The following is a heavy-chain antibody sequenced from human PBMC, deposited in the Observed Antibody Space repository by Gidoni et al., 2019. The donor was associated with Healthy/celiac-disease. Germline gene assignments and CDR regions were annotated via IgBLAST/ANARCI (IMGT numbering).Heavy chain of an antibody. CDR2: INPDSGST. D-gene: IGHD5-18*01. V-gene: IGHV1-2*02. Sequence: SGYTFTGYYIHWVRQAPGQGLEWMGLINPDSGSTNYAQKFQGRVTMTRDTSISTAYMELRGLRSDDTAVYYCARDIVCGYSYGFGCYWFDPWGQGTLVTVSS. CDR3: ARDIVCGYSYGFGCYWFDP. J-gene: IGHJ5*02. CDR1: GYTFTGYY.